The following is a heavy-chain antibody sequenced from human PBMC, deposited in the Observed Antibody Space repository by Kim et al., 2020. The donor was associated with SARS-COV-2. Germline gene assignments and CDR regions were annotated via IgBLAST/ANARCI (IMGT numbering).Heavy chain of an antibody. CDR2: FNAGNGNT. D-gene: IGHD3-10*01. J-gene: IGHJ4*02. Sequence: ASVKVSCKASGYTFTSYAMHWVRQAPGQRLEWMGWFNAGNGNTKYSQKFQGRVTITRDTSASTAYMELSSLRSEDTAVYYCARTESSMVRGGPYYWGQGTLVTVSS. V-gene: IGHV1-3*01. CDR3: ARTESSMVRGGPYY. CDR1: GYTFTSYA.